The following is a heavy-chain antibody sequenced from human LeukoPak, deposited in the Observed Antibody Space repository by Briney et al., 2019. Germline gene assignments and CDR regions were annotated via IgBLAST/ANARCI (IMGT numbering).Heavy chain of an antibody. CDR1: GFTFSSYA. Sequence: GGSLRLSCAASGFTFSSYAMSWVRQAPGKGLEWVSAISGSGGSTYYADSVKGRFTISRDNSKNTLYLQMNSLRAGDTAVYYCAKWNSDYDAFDIWGQGTMVTVSS. V-gene: IGHV3-23*01. CDR3: AKWNSDYDAFDI. CDR2: ISGSGGST. J-gene: IGHJ3*02. D-gene: IGHD5-12*01.